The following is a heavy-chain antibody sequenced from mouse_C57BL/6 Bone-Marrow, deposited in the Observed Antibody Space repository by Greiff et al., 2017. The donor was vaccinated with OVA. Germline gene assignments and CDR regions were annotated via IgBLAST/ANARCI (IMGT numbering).Heavy chain of an antibody. Sequence: VQRVESGPGLVQPSQSLSITCTVSGFSLTSYGVHWVRQSPGKGLEWLGVIWSGGSTDYNAAFISRLSISKDNSKSQVFFKMNSLQADDTAIYYCARNYYGSSPWFAYWGQGTLVTVSA. CDR1: GFSLTSYG. CDR2: IWSGGST. CDR3: ARNYYGSSPWFAY. D-gene: IGHD1-1*01. V-gene: IGHV2-2*01. J-gene: IGHJ3*01.